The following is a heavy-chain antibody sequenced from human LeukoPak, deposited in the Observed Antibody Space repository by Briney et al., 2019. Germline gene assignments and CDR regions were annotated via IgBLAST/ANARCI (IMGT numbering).Heavy chain of an antibody. J-gene: IGHJ4*02. CDR3: ARANFLYCSSTTCLFDY. V-gene: IGHV1-2*02. CDR2: INPNSGDT. Sequence: GASVKVSCKASGYTFTDYYLHWVRQAPGQGFEWMGWINPNSGDTNYAQKFQGRVTMTRDTSISTAHMEMSRLRSGDTAVYYCARANFLYCSSTTCLFDYWGQGTLVTVSS. CDR1: GYTFTDYY. D-gene: IGHD2-2*01.